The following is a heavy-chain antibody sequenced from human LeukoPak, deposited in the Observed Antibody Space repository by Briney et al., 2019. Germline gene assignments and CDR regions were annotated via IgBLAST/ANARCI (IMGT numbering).Heavy chain of an antibody. J-gene: IGHJ6*03. CDR2: IYTDGST. CDR3: ARGTLGLRFYCYMDV. V-gene: IGHV4-4*07. CDR1: GGSISSYD. D-gene: IGHD3-3*01. Sequence: PSETLSLTCTVSGGSISSYDWSWIRQAAGKGLEWIGRIYTDGSTNYNPSLKSRVTISVDTSKNQFSLKLSSVTAADTAVYYCARGTLGLRFYCYMDVWGKGTTVTVSS.